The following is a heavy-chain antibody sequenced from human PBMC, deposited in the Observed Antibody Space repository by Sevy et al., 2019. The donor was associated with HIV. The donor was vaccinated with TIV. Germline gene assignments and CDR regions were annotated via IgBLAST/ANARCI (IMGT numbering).Heavy chain of an antibody. J-gene: IGHJ4*02. D-gene: IGHD5-12*01. V-gene: IGHV3-23*01. CDR1: GFSFSNYA. Sequence: GGSLRLSCEASGFSFSNYAMAWVRQFPEKGLEWVSGISGSGDRTFYADSVEGRFTISRDNSKNTLFLEMNSLRFDDTAIYYCAKRPVYHGAYDYYFDYWGQGTLVTVSS. CDR3: AKRPVYHGAYDYYFDY. CDR2: ISGSGDRT.